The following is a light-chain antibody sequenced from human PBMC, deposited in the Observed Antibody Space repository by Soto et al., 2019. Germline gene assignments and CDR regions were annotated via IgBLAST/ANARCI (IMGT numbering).Light chain of an antibody. CDR3: ASWDDSRNGPV. CDR1: SSNVGNNP. V-gene: IGLV1-36*01. CDR2: YDD. J-gene: IGLJ2*01. Sequence: QLVLTQPPSVSEAPRQRVTISCSGSSSNVGNNPVNWYQQLPGKAPKLLIYYDDMLYSGVSDRFSGAKSGTSASLAISGLQSEDEADYYCASWDDSRNGPVFGRGTQLTVL.